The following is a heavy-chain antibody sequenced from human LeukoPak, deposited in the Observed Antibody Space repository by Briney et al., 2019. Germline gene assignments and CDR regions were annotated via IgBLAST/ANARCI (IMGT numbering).Heavy chain of an antibody. D-gene: IGHD5-12*01. CDR1: GGTFSSYA. CDR3: ARGQGGYSGYDLFYYYYYMDV. V-gene: IGHV1-69*05. Sequence: GASVKVSCKASGGTFSSYAISCVREAPGQGLEWMGGIIPIFGTANYAQKFQGRVTITTDESTSTAYMELSSLRSEDTAVYYCARGQGGYSGYDLFYYYYYMDVWGKGTTVTVSS. J-gene: IGHJ6*03. CDR2: IIPIFGTA.